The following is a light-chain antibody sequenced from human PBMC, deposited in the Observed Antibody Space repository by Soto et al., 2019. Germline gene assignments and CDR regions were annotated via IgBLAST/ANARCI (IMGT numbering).Light chain of an antibody. CDR1: QDISNY. Sequence: DIPMTQSPSSPSASVGDRVTITCQASQDISNYLNWYQQKPGKAPKLLIYDASNLETGVPSRFSGSGSGTDFTFTISSLQPEDIATYYCQQYDNLPSYTFGQGTKLEIK. J-gene: IGKJ2*01. CDR3: QQYDNLPSYT. CDR2: DAS. V-gene: IGKV1-33*01.